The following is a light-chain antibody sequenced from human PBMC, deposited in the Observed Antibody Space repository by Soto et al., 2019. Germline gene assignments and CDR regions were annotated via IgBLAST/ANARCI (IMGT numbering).Light chain of an antibody. V-gene: IGKV3-15*01. J-gene: IGKJ1*01. CDR3: QQYNNWPRT. Sequence: EIVMTQSPATLSVSPGEWATLSCRASQSVRSNLAWYQQRPGQAPRLLIYAASTRATGIPARFSGGGSGTEFTLIIDSLQSEDFAVYYCQQYNNWPRTFGQGTKVDIK. CDR2: AAS. CDR1: QSVRSN.